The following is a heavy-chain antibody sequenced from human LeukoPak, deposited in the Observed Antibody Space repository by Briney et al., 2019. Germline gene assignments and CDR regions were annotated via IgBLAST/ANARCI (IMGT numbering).Heavy chain of an antibody. CDR3: ARERGNNGGNTNGYFDY. J-gene: IGHJ4*02. V-gene: IGHV3-23*01. CDR1: GFTFSSYA. CDR2: ISGSGGTT. Sequence: PGGSLRLSCAASGFTFSSYAMSWVRQAPGKGLEWVSVISGSGGTTYTADSVRGRFTISRDNSKNTLYLQMNSLRAEGTAAYYCARERGNNGGNTNGYFDYWGQGTLVTVSS. D-gene: IGHD4-23*01.